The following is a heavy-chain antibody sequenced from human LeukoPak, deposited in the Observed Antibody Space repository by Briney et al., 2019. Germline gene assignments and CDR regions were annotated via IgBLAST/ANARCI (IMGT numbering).Heavy chain of an antibody. CDR2: IYYSGST. D-gene: IGHD6-19*01. Sequence: PSETLSLTCTVSDGSISSYYWSWIRQPPGKGLEWIGYIYYSGSTNYNPSPKSRVTISVDTSKNQFSLKVSSVTAADTAVYYCARDRRQWLRGPFDPWGQGTLDTVSS. V-gene: IGHV4-59*01. CDR3: ARDRRQWLRGPFDP. J-gene: IGHJ5*02. CDR1: DGSISSYY.